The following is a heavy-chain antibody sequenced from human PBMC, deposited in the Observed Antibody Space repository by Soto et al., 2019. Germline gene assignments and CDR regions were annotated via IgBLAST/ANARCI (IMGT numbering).Heavy chain of an antibody. CDR2: ISWNSGSI. D-gene: IGHD3-3*01. V-gene: IGHV3-9*01. J-gene: IGHJ3*02. CDR3: AKDKSIFGVVRVRAFDI. Sequence: GGSLRLSCAASGFTFDDYAMHWVRQAPGKGLEWVSGISWNSGSIGYADSVKGRFTISRDNAKNSLYLQMNSLRAEDTALYYCAKDKSIFGVVRVRAFDIWGQGTMVTVSS. CDR1: GFTFDDYA.